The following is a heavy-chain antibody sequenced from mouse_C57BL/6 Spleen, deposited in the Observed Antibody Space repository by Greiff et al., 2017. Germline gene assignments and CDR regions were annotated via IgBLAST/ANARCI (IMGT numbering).Heavy chain of an antibody. CDR1: GYTFTSYW. CDR2: IHPNSGST. CDR3: ARRDYSNWYFDG. D-gene: IGHD2-5*01. V-gene: IGHV1-64*01. J-gene: IGHJ1*03. Sequence: QVQLKQPGAELVKPGASVKLSCKASGYTFTSYWMHWVKQRPGQGLEWIGMIHPNSGSTNYNEKFKSKATLTVDKSSSTAYMQLSSLTSEDSAVYYCARRDYSNWYFDGWGTGTTVTVSS.